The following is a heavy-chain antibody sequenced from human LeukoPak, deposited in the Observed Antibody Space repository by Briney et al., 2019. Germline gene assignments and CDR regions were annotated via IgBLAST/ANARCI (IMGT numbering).Heavy chain of an antibody. Sequence: SVKVSCKASGGTFSSYAISWVRQAPGQGLEWMGGIIPIFGTANYAQKFQGRVTITADESTSTAYMELSSLRSEDTAVYYCASSHAGRGCSGYDGGGFDYWGQGTLVTVSS. CDR3: ASSHAGRGCSGYDGGGFDY. J-gene: IGHJ4*02. D-gene: IGHD5-12*01. CDR2: IIPIFGTA. CDR1: GGTFSSYA. V-gene: IGHV1-69*01.